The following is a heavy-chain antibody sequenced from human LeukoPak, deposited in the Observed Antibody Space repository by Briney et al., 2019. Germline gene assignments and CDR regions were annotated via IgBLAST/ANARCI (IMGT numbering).Heavy chain of an antibody. CDR3: AKEEWLVPFDY. CDR2: ISYDGSNK. Sequence: PGGSLRLSCAASGFNFSISDIFWVRQAPGKGLEWVAVISYDGSNKYYADSVKGRFTISRDNSKNTLYLQMNSLRAEDTAVYYCAKEEWLVPFDYWGQGTLVTVSS. CDR1: GFNFSISD. D-gene: IGHD6-19*01. J-gene: IGHJ4*02. V-gene: IGHV3-30*18.